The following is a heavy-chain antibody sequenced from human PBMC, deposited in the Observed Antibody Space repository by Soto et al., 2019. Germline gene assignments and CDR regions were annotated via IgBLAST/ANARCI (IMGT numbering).Heavy chain of an antibody. D-gene: IGHD3-22*01. CDR3: VRAAGTMILVVIGETTPRGALVN. V-gene: IGHV4-4*02. CDR1: GGSITSSNW. J-gene: IGHJ4*02. Sequence: QVQLQESGPRLVKPSGTLSLTCAVSGGSITSSNWWSWVRQPPGKGLEWIGEIYHSGSTNYNPSRKGGVTISVDKSKNQSSLRLTSVTAADTAGYYWVRAAGTMILVVIGETTPRGALVNWGQGTLVTVSS. CDR2: IYHSGST.